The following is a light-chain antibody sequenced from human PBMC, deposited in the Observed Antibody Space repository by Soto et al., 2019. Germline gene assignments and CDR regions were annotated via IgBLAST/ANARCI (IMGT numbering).Light chain of an antibody. CDR2: AAS. CDR1: QSIITN. J-gene: IGKJ1*01. V-gene: IGKV1-39*01. CDR3: QKSYSTPWK. Sequence: DIQMTHSPSSLSASVVDRVSITCRASQSIITNLNWYHQKPGKAPDLLIFAASRLQRGVASRFSGSGSGTDFTLTISSLRPEDFATYYCQKSYSTPWKFGQGTKVDIK.